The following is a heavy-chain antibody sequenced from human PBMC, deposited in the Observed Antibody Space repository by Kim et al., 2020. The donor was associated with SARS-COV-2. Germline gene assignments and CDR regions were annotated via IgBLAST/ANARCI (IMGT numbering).Heavy chain of an antibody. CDR2: AYYIGNT. V-gene: IGHV4-39*01. CDR1: GGSLSSSSYY. D-gene: IGHD6-13*01. J-gene: IGHJ2*01. CDR3: GIHQRYSRGWYV. Sequence: SETLSLTCTVSGGSLSSSSYYWGWLRQPPGKGLEWIGSAYYIGNTYYTPYIKSPVTVAVYTYKNHLTLKLVSVTAADAAVYYCGIHQRYSRGWYV.